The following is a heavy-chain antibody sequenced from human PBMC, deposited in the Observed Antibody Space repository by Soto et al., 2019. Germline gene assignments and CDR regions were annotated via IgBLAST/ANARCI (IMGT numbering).Heavy chain of an antibody. Sequence: GGSLRLSCAASGFAFSSYAMSWVRQAPGKGLEFVSGISGSGGATSYADSVKGRFTISRDNSKSTLYLQMNSLRAEDTAVYFCAKDYDIAVAGNDYWGQGTLVTVS. CDR1: GFAFSSYA. D-gene: IGHD6-19*01. CDR3: AKDYDIAVAGNDY. CDR2: ISGSGGAT. V-gene: IGHV3-23*01. J-gene: IGHJ4*02.